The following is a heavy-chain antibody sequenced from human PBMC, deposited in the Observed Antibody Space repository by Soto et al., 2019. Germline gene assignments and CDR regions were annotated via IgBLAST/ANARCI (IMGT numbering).Heavy chain of an antibody. V-gene: IGHV2-5*02. CDR3: ARRRGGFGGGWTTPDLDY. CDR1: GFSPNTGGVG. J-gene: IGHJ4*02. D-gene: IGHD6-19*01. Sequence: QITLKESGPTVVKPTQTLTLTCSLSGFSPNTGGVGVGWIRQPPGKALEWLAAIYWDDDKSWNTSLRDRLTINRDASDDQVVLTVTNMDPVDTGTYYCARRRGGFGGGWTTPDLDYWGQGTLVTVSS. CDR2: IYWDDDK.